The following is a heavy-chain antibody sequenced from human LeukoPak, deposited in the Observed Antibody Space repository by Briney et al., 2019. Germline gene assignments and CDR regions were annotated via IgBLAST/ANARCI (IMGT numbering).Heavy chain of an antibody. Sequence: GGSLRLSCAASGFTFSNYAMSWVRQAPGKGLEWVSGISGSAGGTYYADSVKGRFTISRDNSQNTLYLQMNSLRAEDTAVYYCAKGLRRDSFDIWGQGTMVTVCS. CDR1: GFTFSNYA. CDR3: AKGLRRDSFDI. CDR2: ISGSAGGT. V-gene: IGHV3-23*01. J-gene: IGHJ3*02.